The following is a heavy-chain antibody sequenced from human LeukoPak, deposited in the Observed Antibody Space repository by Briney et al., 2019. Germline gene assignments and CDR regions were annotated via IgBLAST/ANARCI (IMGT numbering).Heavy chain of an antibody. V-gene: IGHV4-59*08. J-gene: IGHJ4*02. CDR3: ARQPNGDSGGYFDY. CDR1: GGSISNYY. D-gene: IGHD4-17*01. CDR2: IYYSGST. Sequence: SETLSLTCTVSGGSISNYYWSWIRQPPGKGLEWIGYIYYSGSTNYNPSLKSRVTISVDTSKNQFSLKLSSVTAADTAVYFCARQPNGDSGGYFDYWGQGALVTVSS.